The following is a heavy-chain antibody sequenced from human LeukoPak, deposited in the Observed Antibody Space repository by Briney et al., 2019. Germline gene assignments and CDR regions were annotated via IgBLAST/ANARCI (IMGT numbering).Heavy chain of an antibody. CDR2: IYYSGST. CDR1: GGSISSYY. D-gene: IGHD3-22*01. V-gene: IGHV4-59*01. J-gene: IGHJ4*02. CDR3: ARQKYYYDSSGYYEYYFDY. Sequence: PSETLSLTCTVSGGSISSYYWSWIRQPPGKGLEWIGYIYYSGSTNYNPSLKSRVTISVDTSKNQFSLKLSSVTAADTAVYYCARQKYYYDSSGYYEYYFDYWGQGTLVTVSS.